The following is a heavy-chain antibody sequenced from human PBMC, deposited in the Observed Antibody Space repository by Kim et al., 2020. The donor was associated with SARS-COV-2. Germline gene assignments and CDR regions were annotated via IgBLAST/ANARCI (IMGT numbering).Heavy chain of an antibody. Sequence: GGSLRLSCAASGFTFSSYAMSWVRQAPGKGLEWVSAISGSGGSTYYADSVKGRFTISRDNSKNTLYLQMNSLRAEDTAVYYCAKDEVVATKRTGWDHDAFDIWGQGTMVTVSS. V-gene: IGHV3-23*01. CDR3: AKDEVVATKRTGWDHDAFDI. D-gene: IGHD3-22*01. CDR1: GFTFSSYA. CDR2: ISGSGGST. J-gene: IGHJ3*02.